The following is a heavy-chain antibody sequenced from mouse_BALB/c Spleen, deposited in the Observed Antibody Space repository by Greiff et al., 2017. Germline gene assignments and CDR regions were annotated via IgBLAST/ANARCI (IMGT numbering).Heavy chain of an antibody. J-gene: IGHJ3*01. Sequence: EVQLQQSGPELVKPGASVKMSCKASGYTFTSYNMYWVKQSHGKSLEWIGYIDPYNGGTSYNQKFKGKATLTVDKSSSTAYMHLNSLTSEDSAVYYCARGSYYDYDWFAYWGQGTLVTVSA. CDR2: IDPYNGGT. V-gene: IGHV1S135*01. CDR1: GYTFTSYN. CDR3: ARGSYYDYDWFAY. D-gene: IGHD2-4*01.